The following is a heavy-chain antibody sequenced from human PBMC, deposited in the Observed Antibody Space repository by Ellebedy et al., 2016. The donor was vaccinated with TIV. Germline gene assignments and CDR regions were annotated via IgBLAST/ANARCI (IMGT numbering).Heavy chain of an antibody. J-gene: IGHJ4*02. CDR1: GGSVSSGSYY. V-gene: IGHV4-61*01. D-gene: IGHD3-9*01. CDR2: IYYSGST. CDR3: ARSPTFDWLFLAY. Sequence: SETLSLTXAVSGGSVSSGSYYWSWIRQPPGKGLEWIGYIYYSGSTNYNPSLKSRVTISVDTSKNQFSLKLTSVTAADTAVYYCARSPTFDWLFLAYWGQGTLVTVSS.